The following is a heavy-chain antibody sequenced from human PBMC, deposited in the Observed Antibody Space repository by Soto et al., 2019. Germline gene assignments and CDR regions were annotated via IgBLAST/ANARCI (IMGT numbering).Heavy chain of an antibody. V-gene: IGHV3-11*01. Sequence: GGSLRLSCAASGFRFSDHYMTWIRQAPGKGLEWVSKNSGGGTTMYYADSVKGRFTVSRDNAKNSLYLQMNSLRAEDTAVYYCARLMEDNVWGSYRYLDLWGQGTLVTVSS. CDR1: GFRFSDHY. CDR3: ARLMEDNVWGSYRYLDL. CDR2: NSGGGTTM. D-gene: IGHD3-16*02. J-gene: IGHJ5*02.